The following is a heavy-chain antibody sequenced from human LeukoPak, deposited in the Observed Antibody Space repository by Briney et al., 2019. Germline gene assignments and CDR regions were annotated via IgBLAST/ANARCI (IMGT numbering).Heavy chain of an antibody. J-gene: IGHJ4*02. CDR1: GYTLTELS. D-gene: IGHD2-15*01. CDR2: FDPEDGET. CDR3: ATERLYCSGGSCYPFFDY. Sequence: ASVTVSCKVSGYTLTELSMHWVRQAPGKGREWMGGFDPEDGETIYAQEFQGRVTMTEDTSTDTAYMELSSLRSEDTAVYYCATERLYCSGGSCYPFFDYWGQGTLVTVSS. V-gene: IGHV1-24*01.